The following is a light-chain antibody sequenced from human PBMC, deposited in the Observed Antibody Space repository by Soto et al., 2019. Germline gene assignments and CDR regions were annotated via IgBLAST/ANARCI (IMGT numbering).Light chain of an antibody. J-gene: IGKJ4*01. CDR2: AAF. CDR1: QGISSF. V-gene: IGKV1-9*01. CDR3: QHLNSYPRALA. Sequence: DIQLTQSTSFLSASVGDRVTITCRAIQGISSFLAWYQQKLGQAPKLLIYAAFTLESGVSLRFSGSGSGTEFTLTISSLQPEDFATYYCQHLNSYPRALAFGGGTNVDI.